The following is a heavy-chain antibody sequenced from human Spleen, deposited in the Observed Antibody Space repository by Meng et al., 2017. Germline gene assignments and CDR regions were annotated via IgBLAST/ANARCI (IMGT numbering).Heavy chain of an antibody. D-gene: IGHD4-11*01. V-gene: IGHV4-34*01. CDR1: GGSFSDYY. CDR3: ARGPTTMAHDFDY. CDR2: INHSGST. Sequence: VQLRAWRLGLLKPSETLSLTCVVSGGSFSDYYWSWIRQPPGKGLEWIGEINHSGSTNYNPSLESRATISVDTSQNNLSLKLSSVTAADSAVYYCARGPTTMAHDFDYWGQGTLVTVSS. J-gene: IGHJ4*02.